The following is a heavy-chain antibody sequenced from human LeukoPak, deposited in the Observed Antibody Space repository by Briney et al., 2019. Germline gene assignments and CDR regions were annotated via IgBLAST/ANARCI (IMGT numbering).Heavy chain of an antibody. CDR1: GFTFSSYG. J-gene: IGHJ5*02. CDR3: AREGRSSGWYLNWFDP. Sequence: PGGSLRLSCAASGFTFSSYGMSWVRQAPGKGLEWVSGINWNGGSTGYADSVKGRFTISRDNAKNSLYLQMNSLRAEDTALYYCAREGRSSGWYLNWFDPWGQGTLVTVSS. D-gene: IGHD6-19*01. V-gene: IGHV3-20*04. CDR2: INWNGGST.